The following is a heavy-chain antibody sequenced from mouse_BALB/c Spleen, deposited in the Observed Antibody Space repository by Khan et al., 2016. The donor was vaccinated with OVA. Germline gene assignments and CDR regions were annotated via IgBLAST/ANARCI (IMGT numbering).Heavy chain of an antibody. Sequence: EVQLQESGPGLVKPSQSLSLTCTVTGYSITSDYAWNWIRQFPGNKLEWMAYISYSGSTSSNPSLNSRISITRDTSKHQFFLQLNSVTTEDTATYYCARRYYYGQWYFDVWGAGTTVTVSS. CDR3: ARRYYYGQWYFDV. D-gene: IGHD1-1*01. CDR2: ISYSGST. J-gene: IGHJ1*01. V-gene: IGHV3-2*02. CDR1: GYSITSDYA.